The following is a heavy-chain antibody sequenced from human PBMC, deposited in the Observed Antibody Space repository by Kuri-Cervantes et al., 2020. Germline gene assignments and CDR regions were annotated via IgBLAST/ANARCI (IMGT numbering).Heavy chain of an antibody. J-gene: IGHJ4*02. CDR2: ISYDGDNQ. CDR3: TKGSLATVTFNYFDN. Sequence: GGSLRLSCAASGFTFGSYGMHWVRQAPGKGLEWVAVISYDGDNQYYADSVKGRFTFSRDNSKNTVYLQMNSLSPEDTAVYYCTKGSLATVTFNYFDNWGQGTQVTVSS. CDR1: GFTFGSYG. V-gene: IGHV3-30*18. D-gene: IGHD4-17*01.